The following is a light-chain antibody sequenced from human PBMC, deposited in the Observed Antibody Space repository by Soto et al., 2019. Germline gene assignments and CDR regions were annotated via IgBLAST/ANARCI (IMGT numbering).Light chain of an antibody. CDR1: QSVSRK. CDR2: GAS. V-gene: IGKV3-15*01. Sequence: EIVLTQSPGTLSVSPGERATLSCRASQSVSRKLAWYQQKPGQAPRLLFYGASTGATGIPARFSGSGSETEFTLSISSLQSEDFAVYYCQQYNNWPGTFGQGTKVEI. CDR3: QQYNNWPGT. J-gene: IGKJ1*01.